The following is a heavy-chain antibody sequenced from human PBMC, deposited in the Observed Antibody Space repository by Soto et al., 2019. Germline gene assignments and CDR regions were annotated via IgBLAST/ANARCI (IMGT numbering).Heavy chain of an antibody. J-gene: IGHJ6*02. CDR3: ARFSSSGLYYYFGMDV. CDR2: IYHTGIT. V-gene: IGHV4-4*02. D-gene: IGHD6-13*01. CDR1: GFSISNNNW. Sequence: PSETLSLTCAVSGFSISNNNWWTWVRQPPGKGLEWVGDIYHTGITNYSPSLKSRVTISVDNSKNQFSLRLTSVTAADTAVYYCARFSSSGLYYYFGMDVCGQGITVTVSS.